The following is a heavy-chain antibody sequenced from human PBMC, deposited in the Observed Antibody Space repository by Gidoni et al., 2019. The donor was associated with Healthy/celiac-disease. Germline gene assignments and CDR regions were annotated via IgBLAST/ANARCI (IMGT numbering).Heavy chain of an antibody. CDR3: AKDGGSSRGDAFDL. J-gene: IGHJ3*01. CDR2: ISGSGGST. V-gene: IGHV3-23*01. D-gene: IGHD6-13*01. CDR1: GFTFGSYA. Sequence: EVQLLESGGGLVQPGGSVRLSCAASGFTFGSYAMSWVRQAPGKGLEWVSAISGSGGSTYYADSVKGRFTISRDNSKNTLYLQMNSLRAEYTAVYYCAKDGGSSRGDAFDLWGQGTMVTVSS.